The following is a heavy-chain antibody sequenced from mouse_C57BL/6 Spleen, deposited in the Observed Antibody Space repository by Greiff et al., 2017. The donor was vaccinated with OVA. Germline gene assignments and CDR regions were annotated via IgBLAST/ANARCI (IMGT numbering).Heavy chain of an antibody. CDR1: GFTFSNYW. Sequence: EVKLQESGGGLVQPGGSMKLSCVASGFTFSNYWMNWVRQSPEKGLEWVAQIRVKSDNYATHYAESVKGRFTISRDDSKSSVYLQMNNLRAEDTGIYYCTGPAYYSPTNAMDYWGQGTSVTVSS. CDR3: TGPAYYSPTNAMDY. D-gene: IGHD2-12*01. J-gene: IGHJ4*01. V-gene: IGHV6-3*01. CDR2: IRVKSDNYAT.